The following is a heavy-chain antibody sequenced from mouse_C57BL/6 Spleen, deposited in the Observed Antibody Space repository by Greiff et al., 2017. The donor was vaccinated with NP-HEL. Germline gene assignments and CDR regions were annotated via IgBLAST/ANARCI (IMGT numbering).Heavy chain of an antibody. Sequence: QVQLQQSGAELARPGASVKMSCKASGYTFTSYTMHWVKQRPGQGLEWIGYINPSSGYTKYNQKFKDKATLTADKSSSTAYMQLSSLTSDDSAVYYCTRRRDYGSILSYWYFDVWGTGTTVTVSS. J-gene: IGHJ1*03. CDR1: GYTFTSYT. CDR3: TRRRDYGSILSYWYFDV. CDR2: INPSSGYT. V-gene: IGHV1-4*01. D-gene: IGHD1-1*01.